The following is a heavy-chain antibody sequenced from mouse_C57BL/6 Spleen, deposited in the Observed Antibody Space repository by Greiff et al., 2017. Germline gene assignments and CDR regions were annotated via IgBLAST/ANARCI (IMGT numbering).Heavy chain of an antibody. Sequence: VQLQQPGAELVRPGSSVKLSCKASGYTFTSYWMHWVKQRPIQGLEWIGNIDPSDSETHYNQKFKDKATLTVDKSSSTAYMQLSSLTSEDSAVYYCARWGLGNYYAMDYWGQGTSVTVSS. CDR2: IDPSDSET. CDR3: ARWGLGNYYAMDY. J-gene: IGHJ4*01. V-gene: IGHV1-52*01. CDR1: GYTFTSYW. D-gene: IGHD2-1*01.